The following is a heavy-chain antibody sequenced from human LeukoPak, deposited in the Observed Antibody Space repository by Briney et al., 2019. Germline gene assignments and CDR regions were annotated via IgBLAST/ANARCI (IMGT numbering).Heavy chain of an antibody. J-gene: IGHJ1*01. V-gene: IGHV4-59*01. Sequence: SETLSLTCTVSGGSISSYYWSWIRQPPGKGLEWIGYIYYSGSTNYNPSLKSRVTISVDTSKNQFSLKLSSVTAADTAVYYCARSSKRWLTQRSEYFQHWGQGTLVTVSS. CDR3: ARSSKRWLTQRSEYFQH. CDR2: IYYSGST. D-gene: IGHD5-24*01. CDR1: GGSISSYY.